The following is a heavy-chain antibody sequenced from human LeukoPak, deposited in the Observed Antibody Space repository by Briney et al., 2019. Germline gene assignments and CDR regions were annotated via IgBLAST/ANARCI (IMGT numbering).Heavy chain of an antibody. D-gene: IGHD6-19*01. CDR2: ISYDGSNK. J-gene: IGHJ6*02. Sequence: GGSLRLSCAASGFTFSSYGMHWVXQAPGXGLEWVAVISYDGSNKYYADSVKGRFTISRDNSKNTLYLQMNSLRAEDTAVYYCAKDVYSSGWLNYGMDVWGQGTTVTVSS. CDR3: AKDVYSSGWLNYGMDV. V-gene: IGHV3-30*18. CDR1: GFTFSSYG.